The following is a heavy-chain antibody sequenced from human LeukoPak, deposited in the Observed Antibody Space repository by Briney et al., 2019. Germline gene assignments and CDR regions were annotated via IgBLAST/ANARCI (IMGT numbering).Heavy chain of an antibody. J-gene: IGHJ4*02. Sequence: GASVKVSCKASGYTFTSYGISWVRQAPGQGLEWMGWISAYNGNTNYAQKLQGRVTMTTDTSTSTAYMELRSLRSDDTAVYYCARDSEYYDSESYYMVGYWGQGTLVTVSS. CDR3: ARDSEYYDSESYYMVGY. CDR2: ISAYNGNT. CDR1: GYTFTSYG. D-gene: IGHD3-10*01. V-gene: IGHV1-18*01.